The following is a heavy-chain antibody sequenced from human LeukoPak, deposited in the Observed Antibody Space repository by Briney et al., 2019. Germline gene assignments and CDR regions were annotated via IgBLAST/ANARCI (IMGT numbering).Heavy chain of an antibody. Sequence: GGSLRLSCAASGFTFSDYALGWVRQAPGRGLEWVATLSGSGAGTYYSDSVQGRFTISRDNSKNTLYLQMNSLRAEDTAVYYCARDLGFGELSSDYWGQGTLVTVSS. CDR1: GFTFSDYA. V-gene: IGHV3-23*01. CDR2: LSGSGAGT. D-gene: IGHD3-10*01. J-gene: IGHJ4*02. CDR3: ARDLGFGELSSDY.